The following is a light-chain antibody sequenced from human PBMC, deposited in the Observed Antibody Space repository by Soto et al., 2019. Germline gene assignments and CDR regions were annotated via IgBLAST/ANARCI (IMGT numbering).Light chain of an antibody. Sequence: QSVLTQPASVSGSPGQSINISCTGTSSDVGGYNYVSWYQHHPGKAPKLIIYDVSNRPSGVSNPFSGSKSGNTASLTISGLQPEDEADNYCSSYTTSNTRQIVFGTGTKVPVL. CDR2: DVS. V-gene: IGLV2-14*03. CDR1: SSDVGGYNY. J-gene: IGLJ1*01. CDR3: SSYTTSNTRQIV.